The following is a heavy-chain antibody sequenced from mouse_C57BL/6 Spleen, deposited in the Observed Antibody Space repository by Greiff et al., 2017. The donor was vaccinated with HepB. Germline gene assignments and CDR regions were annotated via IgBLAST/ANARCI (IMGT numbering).Heavy chain of an antibody. J-gene: IGHJ3*01. CDR3: ARRDGNYEVFAY. CDR1: GYTFTSYT. V-gene: IGHV1-4*01. CDR2: INPSSGYT. Sequence: QVQLQQSGAELARPGASVKMSCKASGYTFTSYTMHWVKQRPGQGLEWIGYINPSSGYTKYNQKFKDKATLTADKSSSTAYMQLSSMTSEDSAVYYCARRDGNYEVFAYWGQGTLVTVSA. D-gene: IGHD2-1*01.